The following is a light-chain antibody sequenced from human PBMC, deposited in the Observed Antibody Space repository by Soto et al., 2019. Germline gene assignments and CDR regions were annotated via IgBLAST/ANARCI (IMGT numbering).Light chain of an antibody. J-gene: IGLJ1*01. CDR2: DVN. Sequence: QSALTQPASVSGSPGQSITISCTGTSSDVGGYISVSWFQQHPGKAPKLMIYDVNNRPSGVSNRFSGSKSGNTASLTISGLQAEDEADYYCSSFTRSSIRVFGNGTKVTVL. CDR3: SSFTRSSIRV. V-gene: IGLV2-14*01. CDR1: SSDVGGYIS.